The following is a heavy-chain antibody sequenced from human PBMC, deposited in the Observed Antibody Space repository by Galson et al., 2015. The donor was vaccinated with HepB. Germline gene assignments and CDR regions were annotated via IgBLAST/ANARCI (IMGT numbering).Heavy chain of an antibody. J-gene: IGHJ6*02. V-gene: IGHV3-33*01. CDR2: VWYDGSKK. CDR1: GFTFSNYA. Sequence: SLRLSCAASGFTFSNYAMHWVRQAPGKGLEWVAVVWYDGSKKYYADSVKGRFTISRDNSKDTVYLQMNSLRGEDTAVYYCASGDPSDVDSGSYYAYFYYYGMDVWGQGTTVTVSS. CDR3: ASGDPSDVDSGSYYAYFYYYGMDV. D-gene: IGHD1-26*01.